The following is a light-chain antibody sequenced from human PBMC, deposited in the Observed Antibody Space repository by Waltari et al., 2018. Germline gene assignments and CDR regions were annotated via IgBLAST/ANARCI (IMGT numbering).Light chain of an antibody. CDR3: QTGGHGTWV. Sequence: QLVLTQSPSASASLGASVQPTCTLSSGHSTNIIAWLQQQPEKGPRYLMNVNSDGSHNKGVGIPDRFSGSSSGAERYLTISSLQSEDEADYYCQTGGHGTWVFGGGTRLTVL. J-gene: IGLJ3*02. V-gene: IGLV4-69*01. CDR1: SGHSTNI. CDR2: VNSDGSH.